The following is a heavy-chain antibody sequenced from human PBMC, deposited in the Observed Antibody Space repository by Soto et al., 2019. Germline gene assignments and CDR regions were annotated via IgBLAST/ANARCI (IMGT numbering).Heavy chain of an antibody. V-gene: IGHV3-30*18. CDR2: ISYDGSNK. CDR3: AKDHRPPGGIAVAAPRGPFDY. D-gene: IGHD6-19*01. CDR1: GFTFSSYG. Sequence: GGSLRLSCAASGFTFSSYGMRWVRQAPGKGLEWVAVISYDGSNKYYADSVKGRFTISRDNSKNTLYLQMNSLRAEDTAVYYCAKDHRPPGGIAVAAPRGPFDYWGQGTLVTVSS. J-gene: IGHJ4*02.